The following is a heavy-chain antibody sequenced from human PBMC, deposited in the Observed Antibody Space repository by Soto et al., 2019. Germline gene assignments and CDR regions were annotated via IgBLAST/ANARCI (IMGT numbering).Heavy chain of an antibody. CDR3: ARGWAAAGTWSGWFDP. CDR1: GGSVSSGSYY. Sequence: PSETLSLTCTVSGGSVSSGSYYWSWIRQPPGKGLERIGYIYYSGSTNYNPSLKSRVTISVDTSENQFSLKLSSVTAADTAVYYCARGWAAAGTWSGWFDPWGQGTLVTVSS. V-gene: IGHV4-61*01. J-gene: IGHJ5*02. CDR2: IYYSGST. D-gene: IGHD6-13*01.